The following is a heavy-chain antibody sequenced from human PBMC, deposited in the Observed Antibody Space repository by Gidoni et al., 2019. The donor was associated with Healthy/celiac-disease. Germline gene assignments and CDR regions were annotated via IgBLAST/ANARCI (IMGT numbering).Heavy chain of an antibody. D-gene: IGHD2-21*02. CDR1: GFTCGAYA. V-gene: IGHV3-49*05. CDR2: IRGKAYGGTT. CDR3: TRVPGAYCGGDCYFI. Sequence: EVQLGESGRGLVKPGRSLRLCCTASGFTCGAYAMSGFRQAPGKGLEWVGFIRGKAYGGTTEYAASVKGRFTISRDDSKSIAYLQMNSLKTEDTAVYYCTRVPGAYCGGDCYFIWGQGTMVTVFS. J-gene: IGHJ3*02.